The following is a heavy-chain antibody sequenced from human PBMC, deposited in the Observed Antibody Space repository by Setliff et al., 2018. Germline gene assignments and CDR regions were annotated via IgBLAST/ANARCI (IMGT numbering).Heavy chain of an antibody. V-gene: IGHV4-59*01. CDR1: GESFSNNF. D-gene: IGHD5-18*01. J-gene: IGHJ6*02. CDR3: VRDRTAYSYGLDV. Sequence: PSETLSLTCSVYGESFSNNFWSWIRQPPGKGLEWIGYIYHNGNTNFNPSLKTRPTMSVDTSKNQLALNLRSVTAADTAVYYCVRDRTAYSYGLDVWGQGTTVTVSS. CDR2: IYHNGNT.